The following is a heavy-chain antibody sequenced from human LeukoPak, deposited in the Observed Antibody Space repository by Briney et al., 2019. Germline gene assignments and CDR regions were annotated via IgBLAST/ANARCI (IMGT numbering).Heavy chain of an antibody. CDR2: IIPIFGTA. D-gene: IGHD2-2*01. V-gene: IGHV1-69*01. CDR1: GGTFSSYA. Sequence: GASVKVSCKASGGTFSSYAISWVRQAPGQGLEGMGGIIPIFGTANYAQKFQGRVTITADESTSTAYMELSSLRSEDTAVYYCARQEGCSSTSCYGDFDYWGQGTLVTVSS. J-gene: IGHJ4*02. CDR3: ARQEGCSSTSCYGDFDY.